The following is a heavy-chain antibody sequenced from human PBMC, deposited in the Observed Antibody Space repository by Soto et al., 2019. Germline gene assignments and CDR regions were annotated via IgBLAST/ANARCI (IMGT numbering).Heavy chain of an antibody. CDR2: IKSKTDGGTI. CDR1: GLTFTNAW. D-gene: IGHD1-20*01. J-gene: IGHJ6*02. V-gene: IGHV3-15*07. Sequence: EVQLVKSGGGLGKPGGSLRLSCEASGLTFTNAWMTWVRQAPGKGLEWVGRIKSKTDGGTIDYAAPVKGRFSISRDDSKNTLYLQMNSLKTEDTAVYYCVNSGYYHGVDVWGQGTTVIVSS. CDR3: VNSGYYHGVDV.